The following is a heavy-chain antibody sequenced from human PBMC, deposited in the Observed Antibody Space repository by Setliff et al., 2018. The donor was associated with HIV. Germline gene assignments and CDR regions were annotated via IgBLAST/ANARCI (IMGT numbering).Heavy chain of an antibody. CDR3: ARGRLSWSPDF. CDR1: GYSFTTYG. Sequence: ASVKVSCKASGYSFTTYGISWVRQAPGQGLEWVGWISVYNGQTLYAQKVQDRITVTMDIPKDTAYMELSGLTSDDTAIYYCARGRLSWSPDFWGQGTLVTVSS. CDR2: ISVYNGQT. J-gene: IGHJ4*02. V-gene: IGHV1-18*01.